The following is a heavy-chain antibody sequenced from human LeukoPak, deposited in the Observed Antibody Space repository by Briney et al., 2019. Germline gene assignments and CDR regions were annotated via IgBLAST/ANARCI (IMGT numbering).Heavy chain of an antibody. J-gene: IGHJ3*02. Sequence: GASVKVSCKASGYTFTSYGISWVRQAPGQGLEWMGWISAYNGNTNYAQKLQGRVTMTTDTSTSTAYMELRSLRSDDTAVYYCARVLPGGATIANAFDIWGQGTMVTVSS. CDR1: GYTFTSYG. CDR3: ARVLPGGATIANAFDI. D-gene: IGHD1-26*01. CDR2: ISAYNGNT. V-gene: IGHV1-18*01.